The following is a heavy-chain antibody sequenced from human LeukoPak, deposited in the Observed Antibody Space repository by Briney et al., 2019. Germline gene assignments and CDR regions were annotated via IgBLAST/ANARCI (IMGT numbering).Heavy chain of an antibody. CDR1: GVSFSGYY. V-gene: IGHV4-34*01. Sequence: SETLSLTCAVYGVSFSGYYWSWIRQPPGKGLEWIGEINHSGSTNYNPSLKSRVTISVDTSKNQFSLKLSSVTAADTAVYYCAKHMTVRAFDIWGQGTMVTVSS. D-gene: IGHD3-22*01. J-gene: IGHJ3*02. CDR2: INHSGST. CDR3: AKHMTVRAFDI.